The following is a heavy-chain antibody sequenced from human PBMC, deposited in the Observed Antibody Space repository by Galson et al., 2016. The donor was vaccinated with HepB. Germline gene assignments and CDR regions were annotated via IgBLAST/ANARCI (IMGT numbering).Heavy chain of an antibody. Sequence: LSLTCTVSGGSISSTDYFWGWIRQSPGKGLEWIGSVYYTGATQYNPSLQSRVTMSVDTSKNKLSLKLTSVTAADTAVYYCAKGRRSGCSSTSCYPFDYWGQGTLVTVSS. CDR1: GGSISSTDYF. CDR3: AKGRRSGCSSTSCYPFDY. J-gene: IGHJ4*02. D-gene: IGHD2-2*01. CDR2: VYYTGAT. V-gene: IGHV4-39*07.